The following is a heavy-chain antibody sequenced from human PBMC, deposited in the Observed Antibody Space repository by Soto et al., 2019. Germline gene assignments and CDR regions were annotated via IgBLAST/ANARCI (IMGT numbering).Heavy chain of an antibody. V-gene: IGHV1-3*01. D-gene: IGHD2-2*01. CDR1: GYTFTSYA. CDR2: INAGNGNT. CDR3: ARDFEPAAMTDYYYYGMDA. J-gene: IGHJ6*02. Sequence: GASVKVSCKASGYTFTSYAMHWVRQAPGQRLEWMGWINAGNGNTKYSQKFQGRVTITRDTSASTAYMELSSLRSEDTAVYYCARDFEPAAMTDYYYYGMDAWGQGPTVTVS.